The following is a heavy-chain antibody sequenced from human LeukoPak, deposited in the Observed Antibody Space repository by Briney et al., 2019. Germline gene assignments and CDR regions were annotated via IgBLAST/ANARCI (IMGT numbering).Heavy chain of an antibody. V-gene: IGHV4-59*01. D-gene: IGHD3-10*01. CDR2: IYYNGGT. J-gene: IGHJ5*02. CDR3: ARGFVMVRETDNWLDP. Sequence: TSETLSLTCTVSGGSISGYYWHWIRQPPGKGLEWIGYIYYNGGTNYNPSLKSRVTMSLDTPKNQFSLKLSSLTAADTAVYYCARGFVMVRETDNWLDPWGQGTLVTVSS. CDR1: GGSISGYY.